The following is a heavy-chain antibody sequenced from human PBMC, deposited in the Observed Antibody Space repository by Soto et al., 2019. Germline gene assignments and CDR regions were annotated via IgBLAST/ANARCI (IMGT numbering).Heavy chain of an antibody. D-gene: IGHD3-3*01. CDR2: IYYSGST. J-gene: IGHJ6*02. CDR3: ARDHPPNTIFGVPPFYYYYGMDV. Sequence: QVQLQESGPGLVKPSQTLSLTCTVSGGSISSGGYYWSWIRQHPGKGLEWIGCIYYSGSTYYNPSLKSRVTISVDTSKNQFSLKLSSVTAADTAVYYCARDHPPNTIFGVPPFYYYYGMDVWGQGTTVTVSS. CDR1: GGSISSGGYY. V-gene: IGHV4-31*03.